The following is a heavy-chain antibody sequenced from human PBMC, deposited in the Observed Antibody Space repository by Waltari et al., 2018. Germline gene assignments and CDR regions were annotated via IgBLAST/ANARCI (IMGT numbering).Heavy chain of an antibody. CDR2: IQRDGTT. CDR3: ARHDYGGY. V-gene: IGHV3-66*04. Sequence: EVHLVESGGGLVQPGGSLGLSCAASGFTVSSDFMSWVRQAPGKGLEWVSVIQRDGTTYYSDSVKGRFTVSRDTAKNTVYLQRNSLRDEDTAVYYCARHDYGGYWGQGTLVTVSS. J-gene: IGHJ4*02. CDR1: GFTVSSDF. D-gene: IGHD4-17*01.